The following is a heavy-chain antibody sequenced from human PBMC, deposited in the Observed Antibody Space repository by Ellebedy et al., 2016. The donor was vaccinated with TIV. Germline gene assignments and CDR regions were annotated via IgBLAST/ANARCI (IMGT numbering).Heavy chain of an antibody. J-gene: IGHJ3*02. V-gene: IGHV3-53*01. CDR1: GVTVSNNY. CDR2: MYSGGGT. CDR3: AKDRLDYYDNSDAFDI. Sequence: GESLKISXAASGVTVSNNYMSWVRQAPGKGLEWVSVMYSGGGTFYADSVKGRFTISRDNSKNTVYLQMNSLRAEDTAVYYCAKDRLDYYDNSDAFDIWGQGTMVTVSS. D-gene: IGHD3-22*01.